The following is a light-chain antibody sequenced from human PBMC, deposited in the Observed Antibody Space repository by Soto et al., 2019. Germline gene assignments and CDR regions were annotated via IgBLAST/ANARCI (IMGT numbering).Light chain of an antibody. Sequence: EIVLTQSPPTLSLSPGDRATLSCRASQSVTISLAWYQQRPGQAPRLLIYDTSYRATGVPARFSGSGSGTDLTLTISSLEPEDFAVYYCQQRSNWPPAITFGQGTRLEIK. CDR1: QSVTIS. J-gene: IGKJ5*01. V-gene: IGKV3-11*01. CDR2: DTS. CDR3: QQRSNWPPAIT.